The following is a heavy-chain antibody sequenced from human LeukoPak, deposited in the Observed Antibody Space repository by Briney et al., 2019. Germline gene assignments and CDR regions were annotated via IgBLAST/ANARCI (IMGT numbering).Heavy chain of an antibody. V-gene: IGHV3-23*01. D-gene: IGHD5-18*01. J-gene: IGHJ4*02. CDR3: ANLNSYGYVSDY. CDR2: ISGSGGST. Sequence: GGSLRLSCAASGFTFSSYAMSWVRQAPGKGLEWVSAISGSGGSTYYADSVKGRFTISRDNSKNTPYLQMNSLRAEDTAVYYCANLNSYGYVSDYWGQGTLVTVSS. CDR1: GFTFSSYA.